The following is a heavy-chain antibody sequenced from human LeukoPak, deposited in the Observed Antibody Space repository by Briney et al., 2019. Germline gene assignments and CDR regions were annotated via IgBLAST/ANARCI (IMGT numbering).Heavy chain of an antibody. CDR3: ASEAFCAGKTCHLQRVAS. J-gene: IGHJ4*02. Sequence: ASVKVSCKASGYTFTAYYMHWVRQAPGQGLEWMGWIDTNTGDTKYAQKFQGRLTITRDTSTGTAYMELRSLISGGTAVYYCASEAFCAGKTCHLQRVASWGPGTLLTVSS. D-gene: IGHD2-21*01. CDR1: GYTFTAYY. CDR2: IDTNTGDT. V-gene: IGHV1-2*02.